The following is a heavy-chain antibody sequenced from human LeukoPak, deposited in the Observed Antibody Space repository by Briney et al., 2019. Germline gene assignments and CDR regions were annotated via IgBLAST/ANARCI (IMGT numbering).Heavy chain of an antibody. J-gene: IGHJ6*03. CDR1: GFTFSDYY. D-gene: IGHD2-2*01. CDR3: AREIVVVPAARRPHFYMDV. V-gene: IGHV3-11*04. Sequence: PGGSLRVSCAASGFTFSDYYMSWIRQAPGKGMEWVSYISSSGSTMYYADSVKGRFTISRDNAKNSLYLQMNSLRAEDAAVYYCAREIVVVPAARRPHFYMDVWGKGTTVTVSS. CDR2: ISSSGSTM.